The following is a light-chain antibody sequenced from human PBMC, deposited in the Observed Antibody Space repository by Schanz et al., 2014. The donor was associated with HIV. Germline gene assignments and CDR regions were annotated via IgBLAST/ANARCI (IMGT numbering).Light chain of an antibody. CDR1: SSNIGDNF. CDR2: RNN. J-gene: IGLJ3*02. V-gene: IGLV1-44*01. Sequence: QSVLTQPPSVSAAPGQWVTISCSGSSSNIGDNFVSWYQQLPGTAPKLLIYRNNQRPSGVPDRFSGSKSGTSASLAITGLQAEDEADYYCAAWDDSLNGPVFGGGTKLTVL. CDR3: AAWDDSLNGPV.